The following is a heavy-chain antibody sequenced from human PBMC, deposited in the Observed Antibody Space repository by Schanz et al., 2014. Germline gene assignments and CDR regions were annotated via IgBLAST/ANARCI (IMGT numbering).Heavy chain of an antibody. Sequence: VQLVESGGGLVQPGGSLRLSCAAFGFTFSNNWMHWLRQGPGKELSWVERIDGEGSDTRYEDSVKGRFTISRDNARNTGSLQMNSLRADDTAVYYCVRDERVISGVWFDPWGPGILVTVSS. CDR1: GFTFSNNW. D-gene: IGHD3-16*02. J-gene: IGHJ5*02. V-gene: IGHV3-74*01. CDR3: VRDERVISGVWFDP. CDR2: IDGEGSDT.